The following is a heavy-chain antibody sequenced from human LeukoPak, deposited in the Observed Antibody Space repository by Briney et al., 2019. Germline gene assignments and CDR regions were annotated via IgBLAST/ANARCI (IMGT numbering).Heavy chain of an antibody. V-gene: IGHV5-51*01. J-gene: IGHJ3*02. CDR2: IYPGDSDT. D-gene: IGHD3-22*01. CDR3: ARPYYDSSGYGDAFDI. CDR1: GYSFTSYW. Sequence: GESLKISCKGSGYSFTSYWIGWVRQMPGKGLEWMGIIYPGDSDTRYSPSFQGQVTISADKSISTAYLQWSSPKASDTAMYYCARPYYDSSGYGDAFDIWGQGTMVTVSS.